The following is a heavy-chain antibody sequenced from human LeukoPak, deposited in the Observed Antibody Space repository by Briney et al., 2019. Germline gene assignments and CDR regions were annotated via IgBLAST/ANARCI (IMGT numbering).Heavy chain of an antibody. CDR3: ARVFRGAVTSNWFDP. Sequence: SETLSLTCTVSGDSISDFYWTWIRQTPGKGLEWIGFISSSGNSNYSPSLESRVSFSLDTSKSQFSLSLKSVTAAGTAVYYCARVFRGAVTSNWFDPWGQGILVTVSS. CDR1: GDSISDFY. CDR2: ISSSGNS. D-gene: IGHD3-3*01. J-gene: IGHJ5*02. V-gene: IGHV4-59*01.